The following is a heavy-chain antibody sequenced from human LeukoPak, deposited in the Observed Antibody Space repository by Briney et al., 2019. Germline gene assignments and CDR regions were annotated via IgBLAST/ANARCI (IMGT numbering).Heavy chain of an antibody. CDR1: GFTFDDYA. J-gene: IGHJ5*02. V-gene: IGHV3-9*01. D-gene: IGHD2-2*02. CDR3: AKASFPAAIIGWFDP. Sequence: AGGSLRLSCAASGFTFDDYAMHWVRQGPGKGLEWVSGISWNSDSIGYADSVKGRFTISRDNARNSLYLQMNSLRDEDTALYYCAKASFPAAIIGWFDPWGQGTPVTVSS. CDR2: ISWNSDSI.